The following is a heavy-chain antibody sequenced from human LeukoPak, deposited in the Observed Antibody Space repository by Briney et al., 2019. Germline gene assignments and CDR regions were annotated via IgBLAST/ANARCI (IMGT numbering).Heavy chain of an antibody. D-gene: IGHD3-22*01. V-gene: IGHV3-73*01. CDR2: IRSKANSYAT. J-gene: IGHJ4*02. CDR3: CSTYYYDSSGYPDFDY. CDR1: GFTFSDSA. Sequence: PGGSLRLSCAASGFTFSDSAMHWVRQASGKGLEWVGRIRSKANSYATAYAASVKGRFTISRDDSKNTAYLQMNSLKTEDTAVYYCCSTYYYDSSGYPDFDYWGQGTLVTVSS.